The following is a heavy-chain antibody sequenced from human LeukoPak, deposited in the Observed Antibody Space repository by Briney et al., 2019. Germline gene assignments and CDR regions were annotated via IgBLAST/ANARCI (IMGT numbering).Heavy chain of an antibody. CDR3: ARSPELYYYDSSGYFGASYYFDY. J-gene: IGHJ4*02. CDR1: GDSVSSNSAA. D-gene: IGHD3-22*01. V-gene: IGHV6-1*01. Sequence: SQTLSLTCAISGDSVSSNSAAWNWIRQSPSRGLEWLGRTYYRSKWYNDYAVSVKSRITINPGTSKNQFSLQLNSVTPEDTAVYYCARSPELYYYDSSGYFGASYYFDYWGQGTLVTVSS. CDR2: TYYRSKWYN.